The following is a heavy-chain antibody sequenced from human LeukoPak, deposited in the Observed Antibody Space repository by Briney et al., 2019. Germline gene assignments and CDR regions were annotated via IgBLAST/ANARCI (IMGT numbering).Heavy chain of an antibody. CDR2: IIPIFGTA. J-gene: IGHJ6*03. Sequence: ASVKVSCKASGGTFSSYPISWVRQAPGQGLEWMGGIIPIFGTANYAQKFQGRVTITTDESTSTAYMELSSLRSEDTAVYYCARVRARYYYYYMDVWGKGTTVTVSS. CDR1: GGTFSSYP. V-gene: IGHV1-69*05. CDR3: ARVRARYYYYYMDV.